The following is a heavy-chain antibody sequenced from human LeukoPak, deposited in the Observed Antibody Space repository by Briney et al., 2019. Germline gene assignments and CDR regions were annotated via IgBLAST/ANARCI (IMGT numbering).Heavy chain of an antibody. CDR1: GYTFTSYG. CDR2: ISAYNGNT. Sequence: GASVKVSCKASGYTFTSYGISWVRQAPGQGLEWMGWISAYNGNTNYAQKLQGRVTMTTDTSTSTAYMELRSLRSDDTAVYYCARDRVRYSSGWPADYWGQGTLVTVSS. V-gene: IGHV1-18*01. CDR3: ARDRVRYSSGWPADY. D-gene: IGHD6-19*01. J-gene: IGHJ4*02.